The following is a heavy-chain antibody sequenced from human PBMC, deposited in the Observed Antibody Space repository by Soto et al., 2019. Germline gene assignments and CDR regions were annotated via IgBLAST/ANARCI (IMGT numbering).Heavy chain of an antibody. D-gene: IGHD2-15*01. J-gene: IGHJ6*02. V-gene: IGHV3-21*01. CDR3: VRDRRSRLVVDGMDV. CDR1: GFTFSSYS. CDR2: ISSSSSYI. Sequence: EVQLVESGGGLVKPGGSLRLSCAASGFTFSSYSMNWVRQAPGKGLEWVSSISSSSSYIYYADSVKGRFTISRDNAKNSLYLQMNSLRAEDTAVYYCVRDRRSRLVVDGMDVWGQGTTVTVSS.